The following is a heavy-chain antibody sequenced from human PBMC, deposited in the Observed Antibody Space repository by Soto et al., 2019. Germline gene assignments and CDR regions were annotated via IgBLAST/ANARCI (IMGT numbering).Heavy chain of an antibody. J-gene: IGHJ5*02. Sequence: GGSLRLSCAASGFTFDDYAMHWVRQAPGKGLEWVSLISGDVGSTYYADSVKGRFTISRDNSKNSLYLQMNSLRTEDSALYYCAKDPPDSSGYYYWFDPWGQGTLVTVSS. CDR3: AKDPPDSSGYYYWFDP. V-gene: IGHV3-43*02. CDR2: ISGDVGST. D-gene: IGHD3-22*01. CDR1: GFTFDDYA.